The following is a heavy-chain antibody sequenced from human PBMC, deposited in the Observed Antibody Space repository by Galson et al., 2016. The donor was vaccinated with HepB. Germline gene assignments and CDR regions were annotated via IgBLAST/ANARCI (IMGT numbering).Heavy chain of an antibody. CDR3: TRGTTVTLTPYYFDS. Sequence: SLRLSCAASGFTFGDYAMHWVRRSPARGLEWVSGISWNSDDIAYAESVKGRFTISRDNSQNSLYLQMNGLRADDTAFYYCTRGTTVTLTPYYFDSWGQGSLVTVSS. CDR2: ISWNSDDI. J-gene: IGHJ4*02. D-gene: IGHD4-17*01. V-gene: IGHV3-9*01. CDR1: GFTFGDYA.